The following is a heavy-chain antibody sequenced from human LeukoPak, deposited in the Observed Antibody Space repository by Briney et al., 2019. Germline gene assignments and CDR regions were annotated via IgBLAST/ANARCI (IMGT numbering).Heavy chain of an antibody. Sequence: SETLSLTCTVSGGSISSGGYYWSWIRQHPGKGLEWIGYIYYSGSTYYNPSLKSRVTISVDTSKNQFSLKLSSVTAADTAVYYCARDEVTIFGVVTTYYYYYYGMDVWGQGTTVTVSS. D-gene: IGHD3-3*01. V-gene: IGHV4-31*03. CDR2: IYYSGST. J-gene: IGHJ6*02. CDR3: ARDEVTIFGVVTTYYYYYYGMDV. CDR1: GGSISSGGYY.